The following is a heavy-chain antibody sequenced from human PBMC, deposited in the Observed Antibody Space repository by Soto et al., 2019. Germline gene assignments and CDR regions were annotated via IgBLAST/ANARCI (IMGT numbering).Heavy chain of an antibody. V-gene: IGHV3-23*01. CDR3: AKDEYPSRWYLSGAFDI. CDR2: VSGTDATT. Sequence: EVQLLESGGGLVQPGGSLRLSCAASGFTFSSYAMSWVRQAPGKGLEWVSVVSGTDATTYYADSVKGRFTIARDNSKNTLYLQMNSLRAEDTAVYYCAKDEYPSRWYLSGAFDIWGQGTMVTVSS. CDR1: GFTFSSYA. D-gene: IGHD6-19*01. J-gene: IGHJ3*02.